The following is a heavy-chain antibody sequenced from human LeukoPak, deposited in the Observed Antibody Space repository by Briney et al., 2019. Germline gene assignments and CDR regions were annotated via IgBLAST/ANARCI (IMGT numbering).Heavy chain of an antibody. J-gene: IGHJ4*02. Sequence: GGSLRLSCAASGFTFSSYGMHWVRQAPGKGLEWVAVISYDGSNKYYADSVKGRFTISRDNSKNTLYLQMNSLRAEDTAVYYCAKDSIYYYGSGSYGYWGQGTLVTVSS. CDR1: GFTFSSYG. CDR2: ISYDGSNK. V-gene: IGHV3-30*18. D-gene: IGHD3-10*01. CDR3: AKDSIYYYGSGSYGY.